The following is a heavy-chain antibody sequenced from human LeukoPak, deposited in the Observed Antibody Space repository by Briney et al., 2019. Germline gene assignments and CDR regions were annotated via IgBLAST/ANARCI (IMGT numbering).Heavy chain of an antibody. CDR2: IYPADSVT. J-gene: IGHJ3*02. CDR3: ARPPNYYESRGSHALNI. V-gene: IGHV5-51*01. Sequence: GESLKISCKGSGYRFTNYWIAWVRQTPGKGLEWMGIIYPADSVTRYSPSFQGQVTVSADKSINTAYLQWLSLKASDTAMYYCARPPNYYESRGSHALNIWGQGTMVTVSS. D-gene: IGHD3-22*01. CDR1: GYRFTNYW.